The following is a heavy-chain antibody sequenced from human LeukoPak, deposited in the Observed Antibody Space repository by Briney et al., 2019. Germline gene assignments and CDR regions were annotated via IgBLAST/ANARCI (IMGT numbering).Heavy chain of an antibody. CDR2: IYTSGST. CDR1: GASISSYY. Sequence: SETLSLTCTVSGASISSYYWSWVRQPAGEGLGWIGRIYTSGSTNYKPSLKSRVTMSVDTSKNQFSLKLTSVTAADTAVYYCARDGVENSSWYPLDSWGPGTLVTVSS. D-gene: IGHD6-13*01. V-gene: IGHV4-4*07. CDR3: ARDGVENSSWYPLDS. J-gene: IGHJ4*02.